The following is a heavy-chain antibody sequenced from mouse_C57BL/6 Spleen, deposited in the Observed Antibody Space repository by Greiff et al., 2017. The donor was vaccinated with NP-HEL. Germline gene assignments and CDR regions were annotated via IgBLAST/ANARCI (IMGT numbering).Heavy chain of an antibody. J-gene: IGHJ4*01. D-gene: IGHD1-1*01. CDR3: VVARGSYYYAMDY. CDR1: GYTFTSYW. V-gene: IGHV1-64*01. Sequence: QVQLQQPGAELVKPGASVKLSCKASGYTFTSYWMHWVKQRPGQGLEWIGMIHPNSGSTNYNEKFKSKATLTVDKSSSTAYMQLSSLTSEDSAVYYTVVARGSYYYAMDYWGQGTSVTVSS. CDR2: IHPNSGST.